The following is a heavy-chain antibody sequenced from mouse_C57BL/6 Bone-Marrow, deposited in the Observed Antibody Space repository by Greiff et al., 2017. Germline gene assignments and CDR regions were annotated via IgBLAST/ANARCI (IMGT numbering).Heavy chain of an antibody. CDR2: IDPEIGDT. J-gene: IGHJ2*01. V-gene: IGHV14-4*01. Sequence: VQLQQSGAELVRPGASVKLSCTASGFNITDDYIHWVKQRPEQGLEWIGWIDPEIGDTEYAPKFQGKAPITSDPSSNPAYLQLSSLASEDTAVYYCSSFDGNYFDFWGQGTPLTVAS. CDR1: GFNITDDY. D-gene: IGHD2-3*01. CDR3: SSFDGNYFDF.